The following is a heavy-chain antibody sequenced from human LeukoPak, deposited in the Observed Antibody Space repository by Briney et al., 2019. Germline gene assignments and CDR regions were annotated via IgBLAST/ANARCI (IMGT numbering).Heavy chain of an antibody. CDR1: GFTFSSYA. CDR2: IRGSGGST. V-gene: IGHV3-23*01. CDR3: AKEGRISMTAVVYVDY. Sequence: PGGSLRLSCAASGFTFSSYAMSWVRQAQGKWLEWVSAIRGSGGSTYYADSVKGRFTISRDNSKNTLYLQMNGLRAEDTAVYYCAKEGRISMTAVVYVDYWGQGTLVTVSS. D-gene: IGHD3-22*01. J-gene: IGHJ4*02.